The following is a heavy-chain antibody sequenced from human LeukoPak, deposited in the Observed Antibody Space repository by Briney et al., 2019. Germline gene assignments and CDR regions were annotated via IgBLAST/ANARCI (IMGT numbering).Heavy chain of an antibody. D-gene: IGHD5-12*01. CDR2: ISYDGGNK. J-gene: IGHJ4*02. V-gene: IGHV3-30*04. CDR1: GFTFSSHA. CDR3: ARDRGYSGYDALDY. Sequence: PGGSLRLSCAASGFTFSSHAIHWVRQAPGRGLEWVAVISYDGGNKYYADSVKGRFTISRDNSKNTLYLQMNSLRAEDTTVYYCARDRGYSGYDALDYWGQGTLVTVSS.